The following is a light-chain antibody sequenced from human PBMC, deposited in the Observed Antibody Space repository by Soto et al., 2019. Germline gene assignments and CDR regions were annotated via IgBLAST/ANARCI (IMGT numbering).Light chain of an antibody. CDR1: SSDVGGYNY. V-gene: IGLV2-14*01. CDR3: SSYTCSSIHYV. Sequence: QSALTQPASVSGSPGQSITISCTGTSSDVGGYNYVSWYQQHPGKAPKLMIYDVSNRPSGVSNRFSGSKSGNTASLTISGLQAEDEADYYCSSYTCSSIHYVFGTGTRLTVL. J-gene: IGLJ1*01. CDR2: DVS.